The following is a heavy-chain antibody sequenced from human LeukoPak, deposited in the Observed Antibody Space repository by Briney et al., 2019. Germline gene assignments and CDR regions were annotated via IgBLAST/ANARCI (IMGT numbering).Heavy chain of an antibody. CDR3: ARAREGQLVSFGGFDY. CDR1: GFIFDDYA. CDR2: ITWGRDNL. V-gene: IGHV3-9*01. J-gene: IGHJ4*02. Sequence: PGGSLRLSCAVSGFIFDDYAMHWVRQAPGKGLEWVSGITWGRDNLAYAASVKGRFTISRDNAKNSLYLQMNSLRAEDTAVYYCARAREGQLVSFGGFDYWGQGTLVTVSS. D-gene: IGHD6-6*01.